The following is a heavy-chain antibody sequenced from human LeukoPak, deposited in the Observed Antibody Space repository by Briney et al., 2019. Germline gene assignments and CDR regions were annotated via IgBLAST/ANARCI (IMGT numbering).Heavy chain of an antibody. D-gene: IGHD2-21*02. CDR2: ISGSGGST. CDR3: ARARCGGDCYSYQYYYYMDV. Sequence: PGGSLRLSCAASGFTFSSYAMSWVRQAPGKGLEWVSAISGSGGSTYYADSVKGRFTISRDNSMNTLYLQMNSLRAEDTAVYYCARARCGGDCYSYQYYYYMDVWGKGTTVTVSS. CDR1: GFTFSSYA. V-gene: IGHV3-23*01. J-gene: IGHJ6*03.